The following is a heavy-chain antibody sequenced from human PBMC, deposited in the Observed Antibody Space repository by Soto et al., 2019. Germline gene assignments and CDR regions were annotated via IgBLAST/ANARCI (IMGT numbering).Heavy chain of an antibody. CDR2: IYPGDSDT. J-gene: IGHJ4*02. CDR1: GYSFTGYW. D-gene: IGHD4-17*01. CDR3: ARLPVTTAVPYDY. V-gene: IGHV5-51*01. Sequence: PGESLRIPCKGSGYSFTGYWIGCVRQMHRKGLEWMGIIYPGDSDTRYSPSFQGQVTISADKSISTAYLQWSSLKASDTAMYYCARLPVTTAVPYDYWGQGTLVTVSS.